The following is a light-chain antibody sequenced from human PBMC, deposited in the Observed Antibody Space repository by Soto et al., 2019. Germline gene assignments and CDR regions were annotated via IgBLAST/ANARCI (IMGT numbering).Light chain of an antibody. CDR2: SNT. V-gene: IGLV1-44*01. Sequence: QSVLTQPPSASGAPGQTVTISCSGRSSNIGSHTVNWYQHLPGTAPKLLIYSNTQRPLGVPVRFSGSKSGTSASLAISGLQSEDEDEYYCAAWDDRFYVFGTGTKVTVL. J-gene: IGLJ1*01. CDR3: AAWDDRFYV. CDR1: SSNIGSHT.